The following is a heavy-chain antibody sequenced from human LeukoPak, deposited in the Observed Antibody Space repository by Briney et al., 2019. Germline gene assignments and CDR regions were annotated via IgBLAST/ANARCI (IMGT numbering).Heavy chain of an antibody. V-gene: IGHV1-69*13. Sequence: SVKVSCKASGGTFSSCAISWVRQAPGQGLEWMGGIIPIFGTANYAQKFQGRVTITADESTSTAYMELSSLRSEDTAVYYCARGGSDYGDYVFDYWGQGTLVTVSS. J-gene: IGHJ4*02. CDR1: GGTFSSCA. CDR2: IIPIFGTA. CDR3: ARGGSDYGDYVFDY. D-gene: IGHD4-17*01.